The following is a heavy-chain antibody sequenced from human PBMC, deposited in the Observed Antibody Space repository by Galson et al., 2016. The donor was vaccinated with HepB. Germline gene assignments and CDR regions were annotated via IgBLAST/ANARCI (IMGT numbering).Heavy chain of an antibody. J-gene: IGHJ4*02. V-gene: IGHV6-1*01. CDR2: TYCRSKCYN. CDR3: ARESSLYTGYTSGGRNDF. D-gene: IGHD6-19*01. CDR1: GDSVSSNSAA. Sequence: CAISGDSVSSNSAAWNWIRQSPSRGLEWLGRTYCRSKCYNDYAVSVKTRITINPDTAKNQFSLQLKSVTPEDTAVYYCARESSLYTGYTSGGRNDFWGQGTLFTVSS.